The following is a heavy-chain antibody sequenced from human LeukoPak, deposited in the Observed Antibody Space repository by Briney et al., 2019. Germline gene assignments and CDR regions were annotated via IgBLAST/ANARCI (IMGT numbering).Heavy chain of an antibody. V-gene: IGHV3-53*01. CDR1: GLSVADTY. CDR3: AAGFRSEFIYFYLHV. D-gene: IGHD1-14*01. J-gene: IGHJ6*03. CDR2: LYIAGES. Sequence: PGGSLRLSCAVAGLSVADTYMAWGRQAPGKGLGWVATLYIAGESYYADSVRGRFNISRDNSENTLYLQMTTVRGDDTAIYYCAAGFRSEFIYFYLHVWGKGTPVTVSS.